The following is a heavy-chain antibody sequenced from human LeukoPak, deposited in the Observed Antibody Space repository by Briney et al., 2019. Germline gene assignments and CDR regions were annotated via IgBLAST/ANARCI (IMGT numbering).Heavy chain of an antibody. J-gene: IGHJ4*02. CDR1: GGSISSGDYY. D-gene: IGHD6-19*01. Sequence: PSETLSLTCTVSGGSISSGDYYWSWIRQPPGTGLEWLGYIYYSGSTYYNPSLKSRVTISVDTSKNQFSLKLSSVTAADTAVYYCARETIAVAAPDYWGQGTLVTVSS. CDR3: ARETIAVAAPDY. V-gene: IGHV4-30-4*08. CDR2: IYYSGST.